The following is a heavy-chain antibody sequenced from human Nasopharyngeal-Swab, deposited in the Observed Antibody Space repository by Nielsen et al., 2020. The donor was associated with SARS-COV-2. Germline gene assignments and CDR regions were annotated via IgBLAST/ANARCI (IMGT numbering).Heavy chain of an antibody. J-gene: IGHJ4*02. CDR2: IFSNDEK. V-gene: IGHV2-26*01. Sequence: WIRQPPGKALEWLAHIFSNDEKSYSTSLKNRLTISKDTSKSQVVLTMINMDPVDTATYYCARIWGYYYGSGSYYYFDYWGQGTLVTVSS. D-gene: IGHD3-10*01. CDR3: ARIWGYYYGSGSYYYFDY.